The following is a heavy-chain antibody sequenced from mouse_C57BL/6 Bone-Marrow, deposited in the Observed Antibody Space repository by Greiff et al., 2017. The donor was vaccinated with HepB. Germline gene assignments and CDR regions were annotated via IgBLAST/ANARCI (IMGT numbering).Heavy chain of an antibody. Sequence: VQLQQSGAELVRPGASVTLSCKASGYTFTDYEMHWVKQTPVHGLEWIGAIDPETGGTAYNQKFKGKAILTADKSSSTAYMELRSLTSENSAVYYCTPLLRLYYFDYWGQGTTRTVSS. J-gene: IGHJ2*01. V-gene: IGHV1-15*01. D-gene: IGHD1-2*01. CDR1: GYTFTDYE. CDR2: IDPETGGT. CDR3: TPLLRLYYFDY.